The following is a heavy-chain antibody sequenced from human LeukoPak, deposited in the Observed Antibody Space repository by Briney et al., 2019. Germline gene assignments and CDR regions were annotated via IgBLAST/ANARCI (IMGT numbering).Heavy chain of an antibody. CDR2: IRGGGGST. CDR3: AKEGIVVVPAAMHGGDY. J-gene: IGHJ4*02. Sequence: GGSLTLSCAASGFTFSSFAMRWVPPPPGERLEWVAAIRGGGGSTYYAASVKARFTISRDNSKTTLYLQMNSLRAEDTAVYYCAKEGIVVVPAAMHGGDYWGQGTLVTVSS. V-gene: IGHV3-23*01. CDR1: GFTFSSFA. D-gene: IGHD2-2*01.